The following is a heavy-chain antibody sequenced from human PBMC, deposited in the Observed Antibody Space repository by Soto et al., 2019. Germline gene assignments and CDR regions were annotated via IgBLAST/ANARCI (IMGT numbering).Heavy chain of an antibody. J-gene: IGHJ6*02. CDR2: ISYDGSNK. D-gene: IGHD2-2*01. V-gene: IGHV3-30*18. CDR1: GFTFSSYG. CDR3: AKGPAIVLVPAAMNYYYGMEV. Sequence: QVQLVESGGGVVQPGRSLRLSCAASGFTFSSYGMHWVRQAPGKGLEWVAVISYDGSNKYYADSVKGRFTISRDNSKNXLXLXLNSLRAEDTAGYYCAKGPAIVLVPAAMNYYYGMEVWGQGTTVTVSS.